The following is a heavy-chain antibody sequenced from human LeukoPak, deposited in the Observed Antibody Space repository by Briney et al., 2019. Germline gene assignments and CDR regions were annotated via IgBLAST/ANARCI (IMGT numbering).Heavy chain of an antibody. CDR3: ARDSPYSPHDS. J-gene: IGHJ4*02. D-gene: IGHD4-11*01. CDR2: INRYGSA. CDR1: GGSFNTFY. V-gene: IGHV4-34*01. Sequence: SETLSLTCAVYGGSFNTFYWSWIRQPPGKGLEWIGQINRYGSANYNPSRKGRVAISLDTSKNQFSLKVTSVTAADTAVYYCARDSPYSPHDSWGQGTLVTVSA.